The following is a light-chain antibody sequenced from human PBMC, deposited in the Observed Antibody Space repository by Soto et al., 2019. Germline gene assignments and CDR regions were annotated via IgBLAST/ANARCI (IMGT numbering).Light chain of an antibody. V-gene: IGKV3-20*01. CDR1: QSVTNNY. J-gene: IGKJ2*01. Sequence: SALTQSPGTLSLSPGERATLSCRATQSVTNNYFAWYQQKPGQSPRLLIYGVSSRATDIPDRFSGSGSGTDFTLTISRLEHEDFVMYFRHQYSSLPHTFGQGTKLEVK. CDR3: HQYSSLPHT. CDR2: GVS.